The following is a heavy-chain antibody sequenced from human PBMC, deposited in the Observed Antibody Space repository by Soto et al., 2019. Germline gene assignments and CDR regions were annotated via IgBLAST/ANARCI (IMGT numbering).Heavy chain of an antibody. Sequence: ASVKVSCKASGGTFSSYAINWVRQAPGQRLEWMGWINASNGTTKYSQKFQGRVTITRDTSTSTAYMELSSLRSEDTAVYYCARASLLFIDYWGQGTLVTVSS. J-gene: IGHJ4*02. CDR3: ARASLLFIDY. V-gene: IGHV1-3*01. CDR2: INASNGTT. CDR1: GGTFSSYA. D-gene: IGHD2-21*01.